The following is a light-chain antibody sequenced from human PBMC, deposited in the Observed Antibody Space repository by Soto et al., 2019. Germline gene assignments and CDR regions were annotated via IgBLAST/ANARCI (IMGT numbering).Light chain of an antibody. CDR3: QQYGSSPWT. CDR1: QSVSSSY. V-gene: IGKV3-20*01. CDR2: GAS. Sequence: GFTQSPGTLSLSPGERATPSCRASQSVSSSYLAWYQQKPGQAPRLLIYGASSRATGIPDRFSGSGSGTDFTLTISRLEPEDFAVYYCQQYGSSPWTFGQGTKVDIK. J-gene: IGKJ1*01.